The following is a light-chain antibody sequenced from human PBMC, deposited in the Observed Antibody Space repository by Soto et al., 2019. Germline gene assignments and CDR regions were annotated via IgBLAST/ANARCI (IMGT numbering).Light chain of an antibody. CDR3: SSYTSSNTVI. CDR2: DVR. V-gene: IGLV2-14*03. Sequence: QSALTQPASVSGSPGQSITISCTGTSSDVGICDCVSWYQQHPGKAPTVLIPDVRNRPSGVSNRFSGSKSGNTASLSIAGLQDEDEADYYCSSYTSSNTVIFGGGTELTVL. CDR1: SSDVGICDC. J-gene: IGLJ2*01.